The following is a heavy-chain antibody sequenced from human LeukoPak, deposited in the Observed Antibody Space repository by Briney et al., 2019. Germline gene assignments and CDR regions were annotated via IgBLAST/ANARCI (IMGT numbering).Heavy chain of an antibody. V-gene: IGHV1-24*01. D-gene: IGHD2-2*02. CDR2: FDPEDGET. CDR3: ATWRGSTSCYTY. J-gene: IGHJ4*02. CDR1: GYTLTELS. Sequence: ASVKVSCKVSGYTLTELSMHWVRQAPGKGLEGMGGFDPEDGETIYAQKFQGRVTMTEDTSTDTAYMELSSLRSEDTAVYYCATWRGSTSCYTYWGQGTLVTVSS.